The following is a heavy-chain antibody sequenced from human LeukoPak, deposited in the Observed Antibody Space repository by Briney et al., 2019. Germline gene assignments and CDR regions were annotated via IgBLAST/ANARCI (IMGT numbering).Heavy chain of an antibody. CDR2: ISGSGGST. Sequence: GGSLRLSCAASGFTFSSYAMSWVRQAPGKGLEGVSAISGSGGSTYYADSVKGRFTISRDNSKHTLYLQMNSLRAEDTAVYYCAKEGGLYDSGGYFDYWGQGTLVTVSS. J-gene: IGHJ4*02. CDR3: AKEGGLYDSGGYFDY. V-gene: IGHV3-23*01. CDR1: GFTFSSYA. D-gene: IGHD3-3*01.